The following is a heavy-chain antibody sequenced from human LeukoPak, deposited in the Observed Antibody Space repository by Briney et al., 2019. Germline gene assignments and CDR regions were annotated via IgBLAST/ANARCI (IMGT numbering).Heavy chain of an antibody. CDR1: GGTFSSYA. Sequence: VASVKVSCKASGGTFSSYAISWVRQAPGQGLEWMGGIIPIFGTANYAQKFQGRVTITADESTSTAYMELSSLRSEDTAVYYCASTRDGGVPAAIDYLDYHYYMDVWGKGTTVTVSS. D-gene: IGHD2-2*02. J-gene: IGHJ6*03. CDR2: IIPIFGTA. CDR3: ASTRDGGVPAAIDYLDYHYYMDV. V-gene: IGHV1-69*13.